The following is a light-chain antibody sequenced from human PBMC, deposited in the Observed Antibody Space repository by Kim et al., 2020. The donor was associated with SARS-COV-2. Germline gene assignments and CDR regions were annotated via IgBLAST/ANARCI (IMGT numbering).Light chain of an antibody. J-gene: IGKJ1*01. CDR1: QGIDND. CDR3: QQYNAYPRT. V-gene: IGKV1-16*02. CDR2: AAS. Sequence: ASVGDRVTITCRASQGIDNDLAWFQQKPGKAPQSLIYAASSLQSGVPSKFSGSGSGTEFTLTISSLQPEDFATYYCQQYNAYPRTFGQGTKVDIK.